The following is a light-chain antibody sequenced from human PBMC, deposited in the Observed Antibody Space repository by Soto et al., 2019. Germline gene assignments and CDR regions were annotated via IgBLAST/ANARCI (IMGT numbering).Light chain of an antibody. J-gene: IGKJ5*01. CDR2: DAF. CDR1: QSINNW. Sequence: DIQMTQSPSTLSASVGDRVTITCRASQSINNWLAWYQQKPGKAPKLLIFDAFSLESGVPFRFSGSGFGTEFTLTISSLQPEDFATYYCQQLNTYPITFAQGTRLEIK. V-gene: IGKV1-5*01. CDR3: QQLNTYPIT.